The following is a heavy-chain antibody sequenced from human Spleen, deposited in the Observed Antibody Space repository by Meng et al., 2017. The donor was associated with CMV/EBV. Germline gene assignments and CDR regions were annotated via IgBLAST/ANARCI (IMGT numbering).Heavy chain of an antibody. Sequence: GESLKISCAASGFTFSSYEMNWVRQAPGKGLEWVSYISSSGSNIYYADSVKGRFTISRDNAKNSLYLQMNSLRAEDTAVYYCARLCGGDCYHAFDIWGQGTMVTVSS. J-gene: IGHJ3*02. D-gene: IGHD2-21*01. V-gene: IGHV3-48*03. CDR2: ISSSGSNI. CDR3: ARLCGGDCYHAFDI. CDR1: GFTFSSYE.